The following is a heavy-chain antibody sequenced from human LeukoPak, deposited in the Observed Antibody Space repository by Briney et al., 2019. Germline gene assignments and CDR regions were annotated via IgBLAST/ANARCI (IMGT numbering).Heavy chain of an antibody. D-gene: IGHD4-23*01. V-gene: IGHV3-30*18. CDR2: ISYDGSNK. CDR1: GFTFSSYG. Sequence: PGGSLRLSCAASGFTFSSYGMHWVRRAPGKGLEWVAVISYDGSNKYYADSVKGRFTISRDNSKNTLYLQMNSLRAEDTAVYYCAKEKVVNFDYWGQGTLVTVSS. J-gene: IGHJ4*02. CDR3: AKEKVVNFDY.